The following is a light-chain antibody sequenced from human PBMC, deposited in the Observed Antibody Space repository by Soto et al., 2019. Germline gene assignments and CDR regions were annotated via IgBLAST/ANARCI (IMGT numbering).Light chain of an antibody. CDR2: GAS. CDR1: QSVSSRF. CDR3: HQYNIWPPYT. J-gene: IGKJ2*01. V-gene: IGKV3-20*01. Sequence: EIVLTQSPGTLSLSPGERATLSCRASQSVSSRFLAWYQQKPGQAPRLLMYGASSRATGIPDRFSGTGSGTDFTLTISRLEPEDFAVYYCHQYNIWPPYTFGQGTRLEIK.